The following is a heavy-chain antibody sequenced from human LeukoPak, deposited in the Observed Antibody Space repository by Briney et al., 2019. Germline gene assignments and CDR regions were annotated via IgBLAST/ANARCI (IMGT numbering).Heavy chain of an antibody. CDR2: INHSGST. J-gene: IGHJ6*02. CDR1: GGSFSGYY. Sequence: SETLSLTCAAYGGSFSGYYWSWIRQPPGKGLEWIGEINHSGSTNHNPSLKSRVTISVDTSKNQFSLKLSSVTAADTAVYYCARVQASMVWGVPYYYYGMDVWGQGTTVTVSS. V-gene: IGHV4-34*01. D-gene: IGHD3-10*01. CDR3: ARVQASMVWGVPYYYYGMDV.